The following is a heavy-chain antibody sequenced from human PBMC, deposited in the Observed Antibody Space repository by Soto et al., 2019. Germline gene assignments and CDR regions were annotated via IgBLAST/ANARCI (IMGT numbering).Heavy chain of an antibody. D-gene: IGHD3-10*01. CDR1: GYSFTSYW. V-gene: IGHV5-51*01. CDR2: IYPGDSDT. J-gene: IGHJ6*02. CDR3: AGGGVRGVITRTRDYYGMDV. Sequence: HGESLKISCKGSGYSFTSYWIGWVRQMPGKGLEFMGIIYPGDSDTRYSPSFQGQVTISADKSISTAYLQWSSLKAPDTAMYYCAGGGVRGVITRTRDYYGMDVWGQGTTVTVSS.